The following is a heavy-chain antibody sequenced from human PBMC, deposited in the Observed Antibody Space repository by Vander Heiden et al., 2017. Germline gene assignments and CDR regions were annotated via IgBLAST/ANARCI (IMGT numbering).Heavy chain of an antibody. CDR3: ARAITVTPGGDY. V-gene: IGHV3-7*01. CDR1: GFTFSSYW. D-gene: IGHD4-17*01. J-gene: IGHJ4*02. Sequence: EVQLVESGGGLVQPGGSLRLSCAASGFTFSSYWMHWVRQARGGGLEWVADIKEDGSQTYYVDSVRGRFTISRDNAKNSLYLQMNSLRAEDTAVYYCARAITVTPGGDYWGQGTLVTVSS. CDR2: IKEDGSQT.